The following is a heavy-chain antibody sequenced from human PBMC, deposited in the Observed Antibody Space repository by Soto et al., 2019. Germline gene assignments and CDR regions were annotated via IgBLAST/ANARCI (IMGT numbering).Heavy chain of an antibody. Sequence: GASVKVSCKASGDTLTGYFIHWVRHATGQGLEWMGWINAKSGATKYAQKFQGRVRMTSATAIRTAYMELNSLRSADTAVYYCASAAMGPPYYFYYRMDVWGQGTTVTVSS. CDR3: ASAAMGPPYYFYYRMDV. CDR2: INAKSGAT. CDR1: GDTLTGYF. V-gene: IGHV1-2*02. D-gene: IGHD2-2*01. J-gene: IGHJ6*02.